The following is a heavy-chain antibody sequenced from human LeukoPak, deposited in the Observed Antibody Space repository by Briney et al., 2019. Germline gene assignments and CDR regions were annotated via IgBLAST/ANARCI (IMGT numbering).Heavy chain of an antibody. J-gene: IGHJ4*02. CDR2: INHSGST. D-gene: IGHD2-2*01. V-gene: IGHV4-34*01. CDR3: ARGLPPLYCSSTSCYDPFDY. Sequence: SETLSLTCAVYGGSFSGYYWSWIRQPPGKGLEWIGEINHSGSTNYDPSLKSRVTISVATSKNQFSLKLSSVTAADTAVYYCARGLPPLYCSSTSCYDPFDYWGQGTLVTVSS. CDR1: GGSFSGYY.